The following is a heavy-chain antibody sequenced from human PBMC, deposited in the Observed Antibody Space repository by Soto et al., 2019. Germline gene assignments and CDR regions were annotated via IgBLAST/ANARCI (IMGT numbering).Heavy chain of an antibody. J-gene: IGHJ4*02. D-gene: IGHD1-26*01. CDR2: IYGSGKST. Sequence: EVQLLESGGGLVQPAGSLRLSCAASGFIFSTYTMSWFRQAPGKGREWVSSIYGSGKSTFHSASVKGRFTVSRDNSWNTVYLLMSSLRAEDTAIYYCAKDFTPDSRWDIDYWGQGSLVTVSS. CDR1: GFIFSTYT. V-gene: IGHV3-23*01. CDR3: AKDFTPDSRWDIDY.